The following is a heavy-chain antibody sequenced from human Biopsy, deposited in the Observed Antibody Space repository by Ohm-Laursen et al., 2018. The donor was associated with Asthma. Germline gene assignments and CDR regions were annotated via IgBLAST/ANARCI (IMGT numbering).Heavy chain of an antibody. Sequence: TLSLTCAVSGGSISSGGYSWGWIRQPPGKGLEWIGYIYHSGSTYYNPSLKSRVTISVDRSKNQFSLKLSSVNAADTAVYYCARVKDGYNFDYWGQGTLVTVSS. J-gene: IGHJ4*02. CDR2: IYHSGST. CDR1: GGSISSGGYS. V-gene: IGHV4-30-2*01. CDR3: ARVKDGYNFDY. D-gene: IGHD5-24*01.